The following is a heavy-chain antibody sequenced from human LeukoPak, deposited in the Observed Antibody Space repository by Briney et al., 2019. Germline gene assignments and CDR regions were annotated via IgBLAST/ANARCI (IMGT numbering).Heavy chain of an antibody. CDR3: ARYCGGDCYNFDY. J-gene: IGHJ4*02. Sequence: GGFLRFSCAGSGFTVSSNYMRWVRQAPGKGLEWVSVIYSGGSTYYADSVKGRFTISRDNSKNTLYLQMNSLRAEETAVYYCARYCGGDCYNFDYWGQGTLVTVSS. D-gene: IGHD2-21*02. CDR1: GFTVSSNY. CDR2: IYSGGST. V-gene: IGHV3-66*01.